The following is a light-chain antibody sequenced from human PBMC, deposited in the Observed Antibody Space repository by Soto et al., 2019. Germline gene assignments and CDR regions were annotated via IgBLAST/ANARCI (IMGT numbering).Light chain of an antibody. CDR2: AAS. Sequence: EIVLTQSPGTLSLSPGERATISCRASQSVSSNYLAWYQQKPGQAPRLLIYAASNRASGIPDRFGGSGSETDSTLTLSRLEPKECAVYYCQQYGRAPWTFGQGTKVEI. CDR1: QSVSSNY. J-gene: IGKJ1*01. CDR3: QQYGRAPWT. V-gene: IGKV3-20*01.